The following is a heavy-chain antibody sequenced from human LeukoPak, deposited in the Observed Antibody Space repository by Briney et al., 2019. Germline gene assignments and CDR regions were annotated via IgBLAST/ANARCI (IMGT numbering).Heavy chain of an antibody. Sequence: GGSLRLSCAASGFTFSSYWMSWVRRAPGKGLEWVASIKQDGTEKFYVDSVKGRFTISKDNAKNSLYLQMNSLRAEDTAVYYCAREDHGNYNYWGQGTLVTVSS. CDR1: GFTFSSYW. V-gene: IGHV3-7*01. CDR2: IKQDGTEK. D-gene: IGHD4-11*01. J-gene: IGHJ4*02. CDR3: AREDHGNYNY.